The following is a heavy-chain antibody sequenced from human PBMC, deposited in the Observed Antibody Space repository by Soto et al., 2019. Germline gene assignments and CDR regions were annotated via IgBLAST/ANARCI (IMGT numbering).Heavy chain of an antibody. Sequence: EVQLMESGGGLVQPGGSLRLSCAGSGFTLSMSVVSWVRQAPGKGLEWVSYISDSGDRTYYADSVKGRFTISRDRSKNTVSLQMNTLRAEDTALYYCAKDRGIIVKAGDAFDVWGQGTMVTVSS. CDR2: ISDSGDRT. CDR3: AKDRGIIVKAGDAFDV. CDR1: GFTLSMSV. V-gene: IGHV3-23*01. D-gene: IGHD3-16*02. J-gene: IGHJ3*01.